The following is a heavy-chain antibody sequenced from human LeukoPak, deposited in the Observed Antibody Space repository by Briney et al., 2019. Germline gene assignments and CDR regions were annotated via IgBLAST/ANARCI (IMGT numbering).Heavy chain of an antibody. Sequence: PSETLSLTCAVSGGSISSNNWWGWARQPPGKGLEWIGEIYHSGSPNYNPSLKSRVTISVDKSRNHFSLNLSSVTAADTAVYYCARVEFGSGSTYFDYWGQGTLVTVSS. CDR1: GGSISSNNW. V-gene: IGHV4-4*02. J-gene: IGHJ4*02. CDR3: ARVEFGSGSTYFDY. D-gene: IGHD3-10*01. CDR2: IYHSGSP.